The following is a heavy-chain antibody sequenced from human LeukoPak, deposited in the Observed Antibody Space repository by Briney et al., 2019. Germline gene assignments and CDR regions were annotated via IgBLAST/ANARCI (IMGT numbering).Heavy chain of an antibody. CDR1: GGSISSYY. Sequence: SETLSLTCTVSGGSISSYYWSWVRQPPGKGLEWVGYIYYSGSTNYNPSLKRRVTISVDTSKKQVSLKLSSVTAADTAVYYCASTDVLRYFDWLPSEWGQGALVTVSS. D-gene: IGHD3-9*01. CDR3: ASTDVLRYFDWLPSE. V-gene: IGHV4-59*01. J-gene: IGHJ4*02. CDR2: IYYSGST.